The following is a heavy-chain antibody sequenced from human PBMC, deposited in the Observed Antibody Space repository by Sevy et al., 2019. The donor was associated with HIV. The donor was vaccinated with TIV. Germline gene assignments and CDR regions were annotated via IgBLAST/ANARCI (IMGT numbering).Heavy chain of an antibody. CDR2: IYYSGST. V-gene: IGHV4-39*01. Sequence: SETLSLTCTVSGGSISSSSYYWGWIRQPPGKGLEWIGSIYYSGSTYYNPSLKSRVTISVDTSKTRFSLKLSSVTAADTAVYYCARRPFGGVIVPFDYWGQGTLVTVSS. CDR1: GGSISSSSYY. CDR3: ARRPFGGVIVPFDY. J-gene: IGHJ4*02. D-gene: IGHD3-16*02.